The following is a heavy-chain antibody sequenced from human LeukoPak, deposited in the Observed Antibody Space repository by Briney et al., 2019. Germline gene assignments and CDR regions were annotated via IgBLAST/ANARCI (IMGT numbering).Heavy chain of an antibody. CDR2: MNPKSGGT. J-gene: IGHJ4*02. CDR3: ARGHDSSGLYPWVPDF. D-gene: IGHD6-19*01. Sequence: GASVKVSCKASGYTFTGYYIHWVRQAPGHGLEWMGWMNPKSGGTNFTQSLQGRVTLTRDTSRSTAYMELNTLRSDDTAVYYCARGHDSSGLYPWVPDFWGQGALVTVSS. V-gene: IGHV1-2*02. CDR1: GYTFTGYY.